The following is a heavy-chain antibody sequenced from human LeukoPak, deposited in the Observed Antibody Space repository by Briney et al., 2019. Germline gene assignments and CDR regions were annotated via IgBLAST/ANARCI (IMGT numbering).Heavy chain of an antibody. J-gene: IGHJ4*02. D-gene: IGHD3/OR15-3a*01. CDR2: ISFDGSNK. CDR3: ARDLGPADY. Sequence: TGGSLRLSCAASGFTFSSYTIHWVRQAPGKGLEWVALISFDGSNKYYADSVKGRFTISRDNSKNTLYLQMNSLSAEDTAVSSCARDLGPADYWGQGTLVTVSS. V-gene: IGHV3-30*04. CDR1: GFTFSSYT.